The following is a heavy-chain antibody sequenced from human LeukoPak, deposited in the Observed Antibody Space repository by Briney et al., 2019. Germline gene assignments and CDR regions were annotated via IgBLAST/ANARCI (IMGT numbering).Heavy chain of an antibody. J-gene: IGHJ3*02. CDR3: AGDTYKPYDAFDI. D-gene: IGHD1-14*01. Sequence: ASVKVSCMASGYTFTSYYMHWVRQAPGQGLEWMGWINPNSGGTNYAQKFQGRVTMTRDTSISTAYMELSRLRSDDTAVYYCAGDTYKPYDAFDIWGQGTMITVSS. CDR2: INPNSGGT. CDR1: GYTFTSYY. V-gene: IGHV1-2*02.